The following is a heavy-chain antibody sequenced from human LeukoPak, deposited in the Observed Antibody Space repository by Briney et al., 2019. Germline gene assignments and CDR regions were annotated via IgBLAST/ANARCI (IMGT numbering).Heavy chain of an antibody. V-gene: IGHV3-23*01. J-gene: IGHJ4*02. CDR1: GFTFSTYA. CDR3: AREPHNYYDSSGYYNYFDY. Sequence: GGSLRLSCAASGFTFSTYAMSWVRQAPGKGLEWVSGISGTGGSTYSADSVRGRFTISRDNSKNTLYLQMNSLTAEDTAVYYCAREPHNYYDSSGYYNYFDYWGQGTLVTVSS. CDR2: ISGTGGST. D-gene: IGHD3-22*01.